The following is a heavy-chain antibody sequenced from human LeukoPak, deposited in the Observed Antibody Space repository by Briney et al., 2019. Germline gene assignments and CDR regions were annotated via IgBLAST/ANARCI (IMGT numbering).Heavy chain of an antibody. CDR3: AKAGGSGYYNDAFDI. D-gene: IGHD3-22*01. V-gene: IGHV3-30*04. J-gene: IGHJ3*02. CDR1: GFTFSRYG. CDR2: ISYDGSNK. Sequence: GGSLRLSCAASGFTFSRYGMHWVRQAPGKGLEWVTAISYDGSNKYYADSVKGRFTISRDNAKNSLYLQMNSLRAEDTALYYCAKAGGSGYYNDAFDIWGQGTMVTVSS.